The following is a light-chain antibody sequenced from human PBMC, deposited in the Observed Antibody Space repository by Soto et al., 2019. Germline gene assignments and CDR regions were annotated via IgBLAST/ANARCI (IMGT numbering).Light chain of an antibody. V-gene: IGKV1-9*01. J-gene: IGKJ5*01. CDR1: QVISSY. CDR3: QQLNSFPIT. Sequence: DIQLTQAPSFLSASAGDRLTITCRASQVISSYLAWYQQKPGRAPKLLIYAASTLQSGVPSRFSGSGSGTEFTLTITSLQNEDFATYYCQQLNSFPITFGQGTRLEIK. CDR2: AAS.